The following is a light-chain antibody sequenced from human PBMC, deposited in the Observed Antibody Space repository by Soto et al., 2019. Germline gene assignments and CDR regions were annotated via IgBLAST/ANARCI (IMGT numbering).Light chain of an antibody. V-gene: IGKV3D-20*02. Sequence: IGVAQSAFALSFSPGERSTLSCSASTTVDSNYLTWYHQKPGKAPRLFIYDASRRATGIPDRFSGSGSGTHFTLTISILGPEDFAVYYCQQRSNGLCTFGRGTKVDIK. J-gene: IGKJ1*01. CDR3: QQRSNGLCT. CDR1: TTVDSNY. CDR2: DAS.